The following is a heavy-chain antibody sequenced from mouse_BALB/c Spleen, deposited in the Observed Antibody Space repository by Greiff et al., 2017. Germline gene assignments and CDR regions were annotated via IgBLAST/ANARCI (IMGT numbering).Heavy chain of an antibody. CDR1: GYSITSDYA. CDR3: ARNYGYVGYFDV. J-gene: IGHJ1*01. V-gene: IGHV3-2*02. D-gene: IGHD1-2*01. CDR2: ISYSGST. Sequence: EVKVEESGPGLVKPSQSLSLTCTVTGYSITSDYAWNWIRQFPGNKLEWMGYISYSGSTSYNPSLKSRISITRDTSKNQFFLQLNSVTTEDTATYYCARNYGYVGYFDVWGAGTTVTVSS.